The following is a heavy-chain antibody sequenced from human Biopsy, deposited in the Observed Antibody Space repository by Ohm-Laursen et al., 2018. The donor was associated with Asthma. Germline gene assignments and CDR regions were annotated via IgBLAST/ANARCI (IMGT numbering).Heavy chain of an antibody. Sequence: SLRLSCTASGFAVSRDHMFWVRQAPGKGLEWVSVIYSGGTSHTADSVRGRFTISRDYSKNTLHLQMHSLRAEDTAVYYCARGDSSNWPHYYFDYWGQGTLVTVSS. CDR2: IYSGGTS. CDR1: GFAVSRDH. J-gene: IGHJ4*02. CDR3: ARGDSSNWPHYYFDY. D-gene: IGHD3-22*01. V-gene: IGHV3-53*01.